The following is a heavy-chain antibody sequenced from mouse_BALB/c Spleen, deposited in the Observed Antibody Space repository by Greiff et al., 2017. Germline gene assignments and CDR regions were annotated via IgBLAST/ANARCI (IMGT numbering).Heavy chain of an antibody. V-gene: IGHV1S81*02. D-gene: IGHD2-10*02. J-gene: IGHJ3*01. CDR3: TEERYGNYFAY. Sequence: VQLQQSGAELVKPGASVKLSCKASGYTFTSYYMYWVKQRPGQGLEWIGGINPSNGGTNFNEKFKSKATLTVDKSSSTAYMQLSSLTSEDSAVYYCTEERYGNYFAYWGQGTLVTVSA. CDR1: GYTFTSYY. CDR2: INPSNGGT.